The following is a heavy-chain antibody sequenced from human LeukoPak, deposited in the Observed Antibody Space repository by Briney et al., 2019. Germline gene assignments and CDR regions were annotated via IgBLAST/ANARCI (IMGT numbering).Heavy chain of an antibody. J-gene: IGHJ4*02. CDR3: ARELGAPDY. CDR2: ISSSSSYI. V-gene: IGHV3-21*01. CDR1: GVTVSSNY. Sequence: GGSLRLSCAAAGVTVSSNYMSWVRQAPGKGLEWVSSISSSSSYIYYADSVKGRFTISRDNAKNSLYLQMNSLRAEDTAVYYCARELGAPDYWGQGTLVTVSS. D-gene: IGHD1-26*01.